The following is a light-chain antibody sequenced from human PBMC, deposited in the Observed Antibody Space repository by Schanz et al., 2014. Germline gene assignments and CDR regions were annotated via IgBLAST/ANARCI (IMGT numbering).Light chain of an antibody. CDR1: QSLLHSNGYNY. Sequence: DIVMTQSPLSLPVTPGEPASISCRSSQSLLHSNGYNYLDWYLQKPGQSPQLLIYLGSSRASGVPDRLSGSGSGTDFTLKISRVEADDVGVYYCMQALRTPFTFGPGTTVDIK. V-gene: IGKV2-28*01. J-gene: IGKJ3*01. CDR3: MQALRTPFT. CDR2: LGS.